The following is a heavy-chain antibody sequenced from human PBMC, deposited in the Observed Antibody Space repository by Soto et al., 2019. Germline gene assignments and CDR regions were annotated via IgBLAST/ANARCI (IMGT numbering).Heavy chain of an antibody. CDR2: IYYSGST. CDR3: ARRYGYSFDY. D-gene: IGHD1-1*01. Sequence: QVQLQESGPGLVKPSETLSLTCTVSGGSISSYYWSWIRQPPGKGLEWIGYIYYSGSTSYNPSLKSRVSISVDTSKNPASLKLSSVTAADTAVYYCARRYGYSFDYWGQGTLVTVSS. CDR1: GGSISSYY. J-gene: IGHJ4*02. V-gene: IGHV4-59*08.